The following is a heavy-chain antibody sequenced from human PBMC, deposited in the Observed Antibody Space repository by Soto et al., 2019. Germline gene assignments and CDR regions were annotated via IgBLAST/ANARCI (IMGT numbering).Heavy chain of an antibody. CDR2: ISSSSSYT. Sequence: QVQLVESGGGLVQPGGSLRLSCAASGFTFSDYYMSWIRQAPGKGLEWVSYISSSSSYTNYADSVKGRFTISRDNAKNSLYLQMNSLRAEDTAVYYCARASVAGYFDYWGQGTLVTVSS. CDR3: ARASVAGYFDY. D-gene: IGHD6-19*01. V-gene: IGHV3-11*06. CDR1: GFTFSDYY. J-gene: IGHJ4*02.